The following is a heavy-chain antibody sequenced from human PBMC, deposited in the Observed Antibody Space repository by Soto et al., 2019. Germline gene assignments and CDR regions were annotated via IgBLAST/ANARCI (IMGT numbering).Heavy chain of an antibody. J-gene: IGHJ4*02. Sequence: GASVKVSCKASGGTFNRYTISWVRQAPRQRLEWMGRIIPILGIANYAQKFQGRVTITADKSASTAYMELSSLRSEDTAVYYFAFRYSSRSDYFVYWCQGTLVTVSS. CDR2: IIPILGIA. V-gene: IGHV1-69*02. CDR1: GGTFNRYT. D-gene: IGHD6-13*01. CDR3: AFRYSSRSDYFVY.